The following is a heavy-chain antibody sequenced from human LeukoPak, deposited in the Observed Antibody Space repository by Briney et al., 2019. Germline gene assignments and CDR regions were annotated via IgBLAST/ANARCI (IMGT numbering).Heavy chain of an antibody. CDR2: TYYSGST. CDR1: GGSISSYY. Sequence: PSETLSLTCTVSGGSISSYYWSWIRQPPGKGLEWIGYTYYSGSTNYNPSLKSRVTISVDTSKNQFSLKLSSVTAADTAVYYCARGGMFYGDYFSLGYWGQGTLVTVSS. D-gene: IGHD4-17*01. V-gene: IGHV4-59*01. CDR3: ARGGMFYGDYFSLGY. J-gene: IGHJ4*02.